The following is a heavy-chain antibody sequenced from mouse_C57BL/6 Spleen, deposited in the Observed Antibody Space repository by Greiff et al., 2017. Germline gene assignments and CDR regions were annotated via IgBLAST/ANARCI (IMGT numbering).Heavy chain of an antibody. V-gene: IGHV14-4*01. D-gene: IGHD2-1*01. CDR1: GFNIKDDY. CDR2: IDPENGDT. J-gene: IGHJ2*01. CDR3: TTRIYYGNYDY. Sequence: VQLKQSGAELVRPGASVKLSCTASGFNIKDDYMHWVKQRPEQGLEWIGWIDPENGDTEYASKFQGKATITADTSSNTAYLQLSSLTSEDTAVYYCTTRIYYGNYDYWGQGTTLTVSS.